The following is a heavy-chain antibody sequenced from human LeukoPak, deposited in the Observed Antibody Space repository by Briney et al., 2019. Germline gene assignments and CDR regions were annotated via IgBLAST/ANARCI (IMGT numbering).Heavy chain of an antibody. CDR1: GFTFSTYA. J-gene: IGHJ4*02. CDR2: IYSGGST. D-gene: IGHD3-9*01. Sequence: PGGSLRLSCAASGFTFSTYAMSWVRQAPGKGLEWVSVIYSGGSTYYADSVKGRFTISRDNSKNTLYLQMNSLRAEDTAVYYCARAPRKLRYFDWLFFDYWGQGTLVTVSS. V-gene: IGHV3-53*01. CDR3: ARAPRKLRYFDWLFFDY.